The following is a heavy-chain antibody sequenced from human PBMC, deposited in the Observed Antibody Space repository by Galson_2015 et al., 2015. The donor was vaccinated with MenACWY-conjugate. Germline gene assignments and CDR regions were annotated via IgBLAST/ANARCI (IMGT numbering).Heavy chain of an antibody. CDR2: INHSGST. CDR3: ARVMVYADGARYYFDY. Sequence: SETLSLTCAVYGGSFSGSYWSWIRQPPGKGLEWIGEINHSGSTNYNPSLKSRVTISVDTSKNQFSLKLSSVTAADTAVYYCARVMVYADGARYYFDYWGQGTLVTVSS. D-gene: IGHD2-8*01. V-gene: IGHV4-34*01. J-gene: IGHJ4*02. CDR1: GGSFSGSY.